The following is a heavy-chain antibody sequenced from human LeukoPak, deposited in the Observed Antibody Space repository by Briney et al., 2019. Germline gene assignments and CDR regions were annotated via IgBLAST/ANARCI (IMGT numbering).Heavy chain of an antibody. J-gene: IGHJ3*02. D-gene: IGHD3-16*01. V-gene: IGHV2-5*02. CDR3: AYIMITFGGSDARDDFEI. Sequence: SGPTLVKPTQTLTPTFTFPGFSLGTRRVGVGWVRQPPGEALEWLAVIYWDDDKRYSPSLKSRLTISKDTFKNQVVLTMTNMDPVDTATYYCAYIMITFGGSDARDDFEIWGQGTVVTVSS. CDR2: IYWDDDK. CDR1: GFSLGTRRVG.